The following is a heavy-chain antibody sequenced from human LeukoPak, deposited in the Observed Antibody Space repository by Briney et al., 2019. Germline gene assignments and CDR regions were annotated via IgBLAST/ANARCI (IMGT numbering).Heavy chain of an antibody. Sequence: PGGSLRLSCAASGFTFSNYAMSWVRQAPGKGLEWVSDISDSGGSTYFADSVKGRFTISRDNSKNTLYLQMNSLRTEDTAVYDCAKGGWSVWSGYNYWGQGNLVAVSS. CDR3: AKGGWSVWSGYNY. V-gene: IGHV3-23*01. CDR2: ISDSGGST. CDR1: GFTFSNYA. J-gene: IGHJ4*02. D-gene: IGHD3-3*01.